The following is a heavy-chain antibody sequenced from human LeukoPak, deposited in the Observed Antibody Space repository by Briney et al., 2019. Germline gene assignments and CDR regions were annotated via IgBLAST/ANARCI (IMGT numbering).Heavy chain of an antibody. CDR1: GGSISSNSYN. V-gene: IGHV4-39*01. CDR2: IYYSGTT. J-gene: IGHJ4*02. Sequence: SGTLSLTCTASGGSISSNSYNWVRIAPPPGLGRVWVGSIYYSGTTYYNPSLKSRVTISVDTSKNQFSLKLSSVTAADTAVYYCARHGGLQSLDPHLEYCGQGTLVTVSS. CDR3: ARHGGLQSLDPHLEY. D-gene: IGHD5-24*01.